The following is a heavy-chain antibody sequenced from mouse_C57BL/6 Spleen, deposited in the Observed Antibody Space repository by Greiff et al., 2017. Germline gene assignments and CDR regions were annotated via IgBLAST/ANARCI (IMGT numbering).Heavy chain of an antibody. J-gene: IGHJ2*01. CDR3: ARGGTTVVATADY. D-gene: IGHD1-1*01. Sequence: QVQLQQPGAELVKPGASVKLSCKASGYTFTSYWMHWVKQRPGQGLEWIGMIHPNSGSTNYNEKFKSKATLTVDKSSSTAYMQLSSLTSEDSAVYYCARGGTTVVATADYWGQGTTLTVSS. CDR2: IHPNSGST. CDR1: GYTFTSYW. V-gene: IGHV1-64*01.